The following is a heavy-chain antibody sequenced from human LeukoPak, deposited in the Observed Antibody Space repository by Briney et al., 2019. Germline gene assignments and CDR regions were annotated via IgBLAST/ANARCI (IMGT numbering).Heavy chain of an antibody. V-gene: IGHV3-21*01. CDR3: ARDLGNYYGSGSYFDL. D-gene: IGHD3-10*01. CDR2: ISSSSSYI. CDR1: GFTFSSYA. J-gene: IGHJ2*01. Sequence: KSGGSLRLSCAASGFTFSSYAMSWVRQAPGKGLEWVSSISSSSSYIYYADSVKGRFTISRDNAKNSLYLQMNSLRAEDTAVYYCARDLGNYYGSGSYFDLWGRGTLVTVSS.